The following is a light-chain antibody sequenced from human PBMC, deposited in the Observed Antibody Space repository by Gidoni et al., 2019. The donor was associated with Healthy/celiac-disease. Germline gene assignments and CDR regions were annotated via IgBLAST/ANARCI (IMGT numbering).Light chain of an antibody. Sequence: DIQRTQSASSVSASVGDRVTITCRASQGISSWLAWYQQKPGTAPKLLIYAASSLQSGVPLRFSGSGSGTYSTPFISRVPPEDPATYYCQQTNSFPRTFGQGTKVEIK. CDR1: QGISSW. CDR2: AAS. J-gene: IGKJ1*01. CDR3: QQTNSFPRT. V-gene: IGKV1-12*01.